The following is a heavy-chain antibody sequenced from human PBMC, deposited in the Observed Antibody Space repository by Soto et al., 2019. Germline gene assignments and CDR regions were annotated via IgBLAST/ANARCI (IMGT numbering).Heavy chain of an antibody. CDR2: IIPVFGTA. Sequence: SVKVSCKASGGTLRNYGISWVRQAPGQGLEWMGGIIPVFGTANYAQKFQGRFTISRDDSKSIAYLQMNSLKTEDTAVYYCTRAMVRGKQYYYGMDVWGQGTTVTVSS. D-gene: IGHD3-10*01. CDR3: TRAMVRGKQYYYGMDV. V-gene: IGHV1-69*05. CDR1: GGTLRNYG. J-gene: IGHJ6*02.